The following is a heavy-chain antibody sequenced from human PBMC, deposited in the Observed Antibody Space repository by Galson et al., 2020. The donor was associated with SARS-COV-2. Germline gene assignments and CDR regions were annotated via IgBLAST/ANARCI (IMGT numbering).Heavy chain of an antibody. D-gene: IGHD3-10*01. CDR1: GYRFTSYG. Sequence: KISCKTSGYRFTSYGISWVRQAPGQGLEWMGWISAYNGNTNYAQKFQGRVTLTTETSTSTAYMDLRSLRSDDTAVYYCARSGDDYGSGSFSYWGQGTLVTVSS. CDR2: ISAYNGNT. V-gene: IGHV1-18*01. J-gene: IGHJ4*02. CDR3: ARSGDDYGSGSFSY.